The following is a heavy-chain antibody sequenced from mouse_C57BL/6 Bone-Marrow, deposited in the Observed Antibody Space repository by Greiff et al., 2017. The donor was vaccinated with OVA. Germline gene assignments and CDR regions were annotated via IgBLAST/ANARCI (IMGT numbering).Heavy chain of an antibody. J-gene: IGHJ1*03. CDR2: IYPGNSDT. V-gene: IGHV1-5*01. CDR1: GYTFTSYW. CDR3: TGDYYGSRYFDV. D-gene: IGHD1-1*01. Sequence: EVQLVESGTVLARPGASVKMSCKTSGYTFTSYWMHWVKQRPGQGLEWIGAIYPGNSDTSYNQKFKGKAKLTAVTSASTSFMELSSLTNEDSAVYYCTGDYYGSRYFDVWGTGATVTVAS.